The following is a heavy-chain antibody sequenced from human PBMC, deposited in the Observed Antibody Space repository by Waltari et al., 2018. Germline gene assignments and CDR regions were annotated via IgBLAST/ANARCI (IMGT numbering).Heavy chain of an antibody. CDR3: ARSEPRYCSGGSCPRWHYFDY. Sequence: QVQLVQSGAEVKKPGASVKVSCKASGYTFTSYAMHWVRQAPGQRLEWMGWINVGNGNTKYAQKFQGRFTITRDTSASTAYMELSSLRSEDTAVYYCARSEPRYCSGGSCPRWHYFDYWGQGTLVTVSS. D-gene: IGHD2-15*01. J-gene: IGHJ4*02. CDR2: INVGNGNT. CDR1: GYTFTSYA. V-gene: IGHV1-3*01.